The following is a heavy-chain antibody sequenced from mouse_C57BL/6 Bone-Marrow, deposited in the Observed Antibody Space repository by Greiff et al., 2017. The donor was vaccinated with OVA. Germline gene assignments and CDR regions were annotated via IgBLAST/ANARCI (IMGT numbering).Heavy chain of an antibody. D-gene: IGHD2-1*01. CDR2: IYPRSGNT. CDR3: ARYGNYGYAMDY. J-gene: IGHJ4*01. V-gene: IGHV1-81*01. CDR1: GYTFTSYG. Sequence: VKLVESGAELARPGASVKLSCKASGYTFTSYGIRWVQQRPGQGLEWIGEIYPRSGNTYYNEKFKGQATLTADKSSSTAYMELRSLTSEDSAVYFCARYGNYGYAMDYWGQGTSVTVSS.